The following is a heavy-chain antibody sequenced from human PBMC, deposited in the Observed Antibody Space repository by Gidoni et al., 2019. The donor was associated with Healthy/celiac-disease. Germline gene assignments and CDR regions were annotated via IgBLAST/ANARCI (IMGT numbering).Heavy chain of an antibody. CDR1: GSTCTGYY. D-gene: IGHD2-21*02. V-gene: IGHV1-2*02. CDR3: ARSAPTAADAFDI. Sequence: QVQLVQSGAEVTKPGASVTVSCKASGSTCTGYYMHWVRQAPGQWLKWMGWINPNSGGTNYAQKLQGRVTMTRDASSSTAYMELSRLRSDDTAVYYCARSAPTAADAFDIWGQGTMVTVSS. CDR2: INPNSGGT. J-gene: IGHJ3*02.